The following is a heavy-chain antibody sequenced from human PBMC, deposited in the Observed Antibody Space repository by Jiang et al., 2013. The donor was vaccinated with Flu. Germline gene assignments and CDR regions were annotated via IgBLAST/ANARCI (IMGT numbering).Heavy chain of an antibody. CDR2: IYYSGST. CDR1: SGSVTSDIYY. D-gene: IGHD3-16*01. V-gene: IGHV4-61*01. CDR3: ARALRSNDYQVSHGFEI. Sequence: GLVKPSETLSLTCTVSSGSVTSDIYYYSWIRQPPGKGLEYIGHIYYSGSTIYNPSLRSRVTISGDMSKKQFSLKLSSVTAADTAIYYCARALRSNDYQVSHGFEIWGQGATVTVSS. J-gene: IGHJ3*02.